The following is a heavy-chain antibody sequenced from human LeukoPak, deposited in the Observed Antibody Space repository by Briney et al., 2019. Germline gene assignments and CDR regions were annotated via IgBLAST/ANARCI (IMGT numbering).Heavy chain of an antibody. CDR2: ISYDGSNK. V-gene: IGHV3-30*04. CDR3: ARDGLWFGESYYFDY. Sequence: PGGSLRLSCAASGFTFSSYAMHWVRQAPGKGLEWVAVISYDGSNKYYADSVKGRFTIPRDNSKNTLYLQMNSLRAEDTAVYYCARDGLWFGESYYFDYWGQGTLVTVSS. D-gene: IGHD3-10*01. J-gene: IGHJ4*02. CDR1: GFTFSSYA.